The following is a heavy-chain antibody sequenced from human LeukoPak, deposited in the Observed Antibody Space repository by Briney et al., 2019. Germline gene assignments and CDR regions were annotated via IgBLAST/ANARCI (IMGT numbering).Heavy chain of an antibody. V-gene: IGHV3-48*04. Sequence: GGSLRLSCAASGFTFSSYSMNWVRQAPGKGLEWVSYISSSSSTIYYADSVKGRFTISRDNAKNSLYLQMNSLRAEDTAVYYCASEGHYDSSGYSTYYYYYGMDVWGQGTTVTVSS. CDR1: GFTFSSYS. CDR3: ASEGHYDSSGYSTYYYYYGMDV. D-gene: IGHD3-22*01. CDR2: ISSSSSTI. J-gene: IGHJ6*02.